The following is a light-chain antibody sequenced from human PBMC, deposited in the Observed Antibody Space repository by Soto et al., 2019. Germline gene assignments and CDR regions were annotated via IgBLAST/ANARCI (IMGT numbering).Light chain of an antibody. Sequence: MMMTQYPATLSLSPGDRATLSCRASQSVSSNLAWYQQKTGQAPRLLIYGASTRATGIPDRLSGSGSGTEFTLTISSLQSEDFAVYYCQXYNNWPRTCGQGTKVDIK. CDR2: GAS. J-gene: IGKJ1*01. CDR1: QSVSSN. V-gene: IGKV3-15*01. CDR3: QXYNNWPRT.